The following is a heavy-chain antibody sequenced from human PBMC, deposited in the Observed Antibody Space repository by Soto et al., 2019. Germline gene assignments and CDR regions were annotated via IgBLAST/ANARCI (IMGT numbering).Heavy chain of an antibody. Sequence: GASVKVSCKASGYTFTSYAMHWVRQAPGQRLEWMGWINAGNGNTKYSQKFQGRVTITRDTSASTAYMEPSSLRAEDTAVYYCVKGIGNYWALDYWGQGTLVTVSS. CDR3: VKGIGNYWALDY. J-gene: IGHJ4*02. D-gene: IGHD1-26*01. V-gene: IGHV1-3*01. CDR1: GYTFTSYA. CDR2: INAGNGNT.